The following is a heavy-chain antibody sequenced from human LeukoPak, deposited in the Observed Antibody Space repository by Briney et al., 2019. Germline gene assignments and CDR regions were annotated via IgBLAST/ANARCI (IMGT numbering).Heavy chain of an antibody. CDR2: IIPIFGTA. CDR1: GGTFSSYA. CDR3: ARDRIVGATTDYYYYMDV. Sequence: ASVKVSCKASGGTFSSYAISWVRQAPGQGLEWMGGIIPIFGTANYAQKFQGRVTITTDESTSTAYMELSSLRSEDTAVYYCARDRIVGATTDYYYYMDVWGKGTTVTVSS. D-gene: IGHD1-26*01. J-gene: IGHJ6*03. V-gene: IGHV1-69*05.